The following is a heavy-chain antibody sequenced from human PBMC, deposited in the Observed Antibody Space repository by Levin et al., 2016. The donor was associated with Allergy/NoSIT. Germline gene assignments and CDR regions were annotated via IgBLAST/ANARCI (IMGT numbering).Heavy chain of an antibody. V-gene: IGHV7-4-1*02. D-gene: IGHD3-10*01. CDR3: ARDPARFGHRGWFDP. J-gene: IGHJ5*02. Sequence: WVRQAPGQGLEWMGWINTNTGNPTYAQGFTGRFVFSLDTSVSTAYLQISSLKAEDTAVYYCARDPARFGHRGWFDPWGQGTLVTVSS. CDR2: INTNTGNP.